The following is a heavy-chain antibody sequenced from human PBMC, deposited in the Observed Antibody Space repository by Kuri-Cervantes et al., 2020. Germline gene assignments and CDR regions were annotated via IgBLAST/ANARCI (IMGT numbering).Heavy chain of an antibody. D-gene: IGHD2-2*01. J-gene: IGHJ3*02. Sequence: ASVKVSCKASGYTFTSSGITWVRQAPGQGPEWMGWISAYNGDTKYAQKIQGRVTMTTDTSTTTAYMELRSLRSDDTAVYFCARYCSTTSCFYTPNRPDAFDIWGQGTMVTVSS. V-gene: IGHV1-18*01. CDR2: ISAYNGDT. CDR1: GYTFTSSG. CDR3: ARYCSTTSCFYTPNRPDAFDI.